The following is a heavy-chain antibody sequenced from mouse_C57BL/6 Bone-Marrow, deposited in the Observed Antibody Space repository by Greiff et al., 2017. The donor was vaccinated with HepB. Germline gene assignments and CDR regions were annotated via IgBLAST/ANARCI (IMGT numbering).Heavy chain of an antibody. CDR2: ISYDGSN. CDR3: AREIGSSYGAMDY. J-gene: IGHJ4*01. V-gene: IGHV3-6*01. Sequence: EVKLMESGPGLVKPSQSLSLTCSVTGYSITSGYYWNWIRQFPGNKLEWMGYISYDGSNNYNPSLKNRISITRDTAKNQFFLKLNSVTTEDTATYYCAREIGSSYGAMDYWGQGTSVTVSS. D-gene: IGHD1-1*01. CDR1: GYSITSGYY.